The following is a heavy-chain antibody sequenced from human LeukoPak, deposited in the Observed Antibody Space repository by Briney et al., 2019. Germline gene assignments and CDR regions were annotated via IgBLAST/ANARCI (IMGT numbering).Heavy chain of an antibody. V-gene: IGHV3-30-3*01. J-gene: IGHJ4*02. CDR1: GFTFSKFA. CDR3: ARDLYGGIDY. D-gene: IGHD4-23*01. Sequence: GGSLRLSCAASGFTFSKFAMIWVRQAPGKGLEWVAVISYDGSNKYYADSVKGRFTISRDNSKNTLYLQMNSLRAEDTAVYYCARDLYGGIDYWGQGTLVTVSS. CDR2: ISYDGSNK.